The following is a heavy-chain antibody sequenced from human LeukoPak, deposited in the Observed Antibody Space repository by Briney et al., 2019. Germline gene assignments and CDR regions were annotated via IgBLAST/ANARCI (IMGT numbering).Heavy chain of an antibody. CDR3: ASEAQLVLNWFDP. J-gene: IGHJ5*02. D-gene: IGHD6-13*01. Sequence: QPGRSLRLSCAASGFTFSSYAMHWVRQAPGKGLEWVAVISYDGSNKYYADSVKGRFTISRDNSKNTLYLQMNSLRAEDTAVYYCASEAQLVLNWFDPWGQGTLVTVSS. V-gene: IGHV3-30*04. CDR1: GFTFSSYA. CDR2: ISYDGSNK.